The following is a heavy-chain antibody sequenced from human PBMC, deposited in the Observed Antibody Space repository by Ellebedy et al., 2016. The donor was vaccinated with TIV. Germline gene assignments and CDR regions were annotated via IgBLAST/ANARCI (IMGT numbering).Heavy chain of an antibody. CDR2: VSAYSGNT. J-gene: IGHJ6*02. Sequence: AASVKVSCKSSGYTFIDYGISWVRQAPGPGLDWMGWVSAYSGNTTSADNLQGRVTMTTDTSTDTAYMELRSLRSDDTAVYYCARYSGSGTYYRNGMDVWGQGTTVTGSS. CDR1: GYTFIDYG. D-gene: IGHD3-10*01. V-gene: IGHV1-18*01. CDR3: ARYSGSGTYYRNGMDV.